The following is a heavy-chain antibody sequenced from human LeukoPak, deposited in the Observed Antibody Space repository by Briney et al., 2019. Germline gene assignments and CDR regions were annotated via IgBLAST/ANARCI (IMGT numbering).Heavy chain of an antibody. J-gene: IGHJ4*02. CDR3: ARERREQLLPPYTRSVTYFDY. V-gene: IGHV4-39*07. Sequence: SETLSLTCTVSGDSISSINYYWGWIRQPPGKGLEWIGSIYYSGSTYYNPSLKSRVTISEDTSKNQFSLKLSSVTAADTAVYYCARERREQLLPPYTRSVTYFDYWGQGTLVTVSS. CDR2: IYYSGST. D-gene: IGHD2-2*01. CDR1: GDSISSINYY.